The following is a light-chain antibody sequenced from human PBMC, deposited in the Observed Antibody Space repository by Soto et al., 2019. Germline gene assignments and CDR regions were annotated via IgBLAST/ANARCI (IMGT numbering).Light chain of an antibody. Sequence: EIVLTQSPGTLSLSPGERATLSCRASQSVSSSYLAWYQQKPGQAPRLLIYGASSRATGIPDRFSGSGSGTGFTLTKSRLAPEDFAVYDCQQYGSSPRSPTFGQGTKVEIK. CDR3: QQYGSSPRSPT. CDR2: GAS. CDR1: QSVSSSY. J-gene: IGKJ1*01. V-gene: IGKV3-20*01.